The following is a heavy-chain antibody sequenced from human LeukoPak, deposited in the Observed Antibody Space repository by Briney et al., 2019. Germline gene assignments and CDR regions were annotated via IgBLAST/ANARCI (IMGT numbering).Heavy chain of an antibody. CDR2: ISYDGSNK. Sequence: GRSLRLSCAASGFTFSSYGMRWVRQAPGKGLEWVAVISYDGSNKYYADSVKGRFTISRDNSKNTLYLQMNSLRAEDTAVYYCARVIVGATGGGYFDYWGQGTLVTVSS. CDR1: GFTFSSYG. V-gene: IGHV3-30*03. D-gene: IGHD1-26*01. CDR3: ARVIVGATGGGYFDY. J-gene: IGHJ4*02.